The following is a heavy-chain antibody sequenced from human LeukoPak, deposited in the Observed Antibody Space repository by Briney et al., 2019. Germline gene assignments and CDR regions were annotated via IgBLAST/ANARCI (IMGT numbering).Heavy chain of an antibody. D-gene: IGHD2-2*01. CDR2: TYYRSKWYN. CDR1: GDSVSSNSAA. Sequence: SQTLSLTCAISGDSVSSNSAAWNWIRQSPSRGLEWLGRTYYRSKWYNDYAVSVKSRITINPDTSKNQFSLQLNSVTPEDTAVYYCARVDCSSTSCYAYYYFDYWGQGALVTVSS. V-gene: IGHV6-1*01. CDR3: ARVDCSSTSCYAYYYFDY. J-gene: IGHJ4*02.